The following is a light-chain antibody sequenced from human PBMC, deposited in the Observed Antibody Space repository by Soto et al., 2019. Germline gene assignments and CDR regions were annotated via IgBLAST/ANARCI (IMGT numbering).Light chain of an antibody. Sequence: ITMAQSPATLSVSPGERVTLSCRASQSVSSNLAWYQQKPGQAPRLLIHGASTRATGVPARFSGSGSGTEFTLTISSLQSEDFAIYYCQHYNNWPPWTFGQGTTV. CDR3: QHYNNWPPWT. V-gene: IGKV3-15*01. J-gene: IGKJ1*01. CDR2: GAS. CDR1: QSVSSN.